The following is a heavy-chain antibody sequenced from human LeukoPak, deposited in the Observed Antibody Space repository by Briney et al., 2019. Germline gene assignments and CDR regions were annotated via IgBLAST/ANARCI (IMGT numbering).Heavy chain of an antibody. CDR2: IYYSGST. V-gene: IGHV4-59*01. D-gene: IGHD6-13*01. CDR1: GGSFSGYY. Sequence: SETLSLTCAVYGGSFSGYYWSWIRQPPGKGLEWIGYIYYSGSTNYNPSLKSRVTISVDTSKNQFSLKLSSVTAADTAVYYCARGPGYENWFDPWGQGTLVTVSS. J-gene: IGHJ5*02. CDR3: ARGPGYENWFDP.